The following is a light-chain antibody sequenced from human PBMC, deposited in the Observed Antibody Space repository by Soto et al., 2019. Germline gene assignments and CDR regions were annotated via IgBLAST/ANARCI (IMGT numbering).Light chain of an antibody. CDR1: SSDVGGYNY. Sequence: QSALTQPASVSGSPGQSITISCTGTSSDVGGYNYVSWYQQHPGKAPKLMIYDVSNRPSGVSNRFSGSKSGNTASLTISGLQAEDEADYYCSSYTITNILSYVFGTGTKVTVL. CDR3: SSYTITNILSYV. V-gene: IGLV2-14*01. CDR2: DVS. J-gene: IGLJ1*01.